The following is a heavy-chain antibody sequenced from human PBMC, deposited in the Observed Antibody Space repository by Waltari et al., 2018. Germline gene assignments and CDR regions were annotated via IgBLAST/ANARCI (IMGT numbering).Heavy chain of an antibody. J-gene: IGHJ4*02. CDR2: IYYSGST. V-gene: IGHV4-39*01. Sequence: QLQLQESGPGLVKPSETLSLTCTVSGGSISSSSYYWGWIRQPPGKGLEWIGSIYYSGSTYYNPSLKSRVTISVDTSKNQFSLKLSSVTAADTAVYYCARFCSSSWPRRPFLDYWGQGTLVTVSS. CDR1: GGSISSSSYY. D-gene: IGHD6-13*01. CDR3: ARFCSSSWPRRPFLDY.